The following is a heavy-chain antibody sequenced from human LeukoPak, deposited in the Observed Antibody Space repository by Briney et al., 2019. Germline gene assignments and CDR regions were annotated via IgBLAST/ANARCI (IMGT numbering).Heavy chain of an antibody. J-gene: IGHJ4*02. CDR1: GFTFSSYW. Sequence: TGGSLRLSCAASGFTFSSYWMPWVRQAPGKGLVWVSRTNNDGSITSSADSVKGRFTISRDNAKNTLYLQMNSLRAEDTAVYFCARMASGGYYDYWGQGTLVTVSS. CDR3: ARMASGGYYDY. V-gene: IGHV3-74*01. D-gene: IGHD1-26*01. CDR2: TNNDGSIT.